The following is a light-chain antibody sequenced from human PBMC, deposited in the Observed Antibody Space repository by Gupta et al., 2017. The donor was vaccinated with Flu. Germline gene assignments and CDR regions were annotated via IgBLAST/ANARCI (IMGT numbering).Light chain of an antibody. CDR2: NNS. CDR3: AAWDDSRNGWV. V-gene: IGLV1-44*01. J-gene: IGLJ3*02. CDR1: SSNIGNNN. Sequence: RVTISCTGSSSNIGNNNVDWYQQHPGPAPKLLIYNNSQRPSGVPDRFSGSKSGTSASLAISGLRADDEADYYCAAWDDSRNGWVFGGGTKLTVL.